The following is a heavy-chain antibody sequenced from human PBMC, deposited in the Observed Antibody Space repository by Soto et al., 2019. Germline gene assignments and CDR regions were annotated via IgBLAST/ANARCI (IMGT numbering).Heavy chain of an antibody. J-gene: IGHJ4*02. CDR2: IYSGGST. CDR3: ATAKLLLPWLFDY. V-gene: IGHV3-66*01. Sequence: PGGSLRLSCAASGFTVSSNYMSWVRQAPGKGLEWVSVIYSGGSTYYADSVKGRFIISRDDSKNTLFLQMNYLRAEDTAVYYCATAKLLLPWLFDYWGQGTLVTVS. CDR1: GFTVSSNY. D-gene: IGHD2-15*01.